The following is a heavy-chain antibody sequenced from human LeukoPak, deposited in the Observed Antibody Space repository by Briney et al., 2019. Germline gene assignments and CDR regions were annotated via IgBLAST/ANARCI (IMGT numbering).Heavy chain of an antibody. CDR1: GGSISSGDYY. CDR3: ARRRVTIFGGGSWKAPDF. Sequence: PSQTLSLTCTVSGGSISSGDYYWSWIRQPPGKGLEWIGYIYYSGSTSGSTYYNPSLKSRVTISVDTSKNQFSLRLSSVTAADTAVYYCARRRVTIFGGGSWKAPDFWGQGTLVTVSS. J-gene: IGHJ4*02. V-gene: IGHV4-30-4*08. D-gene: IGHD3-3*01. CDR2: IYYSGSTSGST.